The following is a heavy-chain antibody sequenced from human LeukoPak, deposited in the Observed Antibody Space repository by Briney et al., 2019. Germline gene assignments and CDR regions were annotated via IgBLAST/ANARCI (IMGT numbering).Heavy chain of an antibody. D-gene: IGHD2-2*01. V-gene: IGHV3-21*01. CDR2: ISSSNNYI. Sequence: GGSLRLSCAASGFTFSSYSMNWVRQAPGKGLEWVSSISSSNNYIYYADSVKGRFTISRDNAQNSLYLQMNSLRAEDTAIYYCAREDASAFDIWGQGTMVTVSS. J-gene: IGHJ3*02. CDR1: GFTFSSYS. CDR3: AREDASAFDI.